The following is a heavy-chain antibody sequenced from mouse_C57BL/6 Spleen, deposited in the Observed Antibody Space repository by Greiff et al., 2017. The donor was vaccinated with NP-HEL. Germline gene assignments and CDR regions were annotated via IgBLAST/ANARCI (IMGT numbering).Heavy chain of an antibody. CDR3: AMITTVVATDYAMDY. D-gene: IGHD1-1*01. J-gene: IGHJ4*01. Sequence: QVQLKESGPELVKPGASVKISCKASGYAFSSSWMNWVKQRPGKGLEWLGRIYPGDGDTNYNGKFKGKATLTADKSSSTAYMQLSSLTSEDSAVYYCAMITTVVATDYAMDYWGQGTSVTVSS. CDR1: GYAFSSSW. CDR2: IYPGDGDT. V-gene: IGHV1-82*01.